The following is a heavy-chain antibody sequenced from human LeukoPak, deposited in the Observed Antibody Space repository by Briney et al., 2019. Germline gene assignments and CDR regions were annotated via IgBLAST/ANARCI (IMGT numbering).Heavy chain of an antibody. V-gene: IGHV3-7*04. CDR3: ARVAAAVPDQ. D-gene: IGHD6-13*01. CDR2: IKQDGSEK. CDR1: GFTFTTYW. J-gene: IGHJ5*02. Sequence: PGGSLRLSCAASGFTFTTYWMSWVRQAPGKGLEWVANIKQDGSEKYYMDSVKGRFTIFRDNAKNSLYLQMSSLRAEDTAVYYCARVAAAVPDQWGQGTLVTVSS.